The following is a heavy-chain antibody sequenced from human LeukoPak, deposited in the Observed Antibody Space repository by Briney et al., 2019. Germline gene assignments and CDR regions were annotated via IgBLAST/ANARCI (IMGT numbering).Heavy chain of an antibody. J-gene: IGHJ4*02. CDR1: GGTFSSYA. CDR2: IIPIFGTA. CDR3: ARERYSGYDSWFR. V-gene: IGHV1-69*13. D-gene: IGHD5-12*01. Sequence: VKFSCKASGGTFSSYAISWVRQAPGQGLEWMGGIIPIFGTANYAQKFQGRVTITADESTSTAYMELSSLRSEDTAVYYCARERYSGYDSWFRWGQGTLVTVSS.